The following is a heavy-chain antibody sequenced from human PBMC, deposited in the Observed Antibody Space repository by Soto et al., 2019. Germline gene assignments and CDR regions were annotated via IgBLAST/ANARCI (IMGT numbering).Heavy chain of an antibody. CDR1: GYIFTGSH. V-gene: IGHV1-2*02. D-gene: IGHD3-9*01. Sequence: VASVKVSCKASGYIFTGSHIHWVRQAPGRGLEWMGWSNTNSGDTEYAQNFQGRVTMTRDTSFNLVYMEMSGLMSDDTAVYYCARDARGTRGFDEMDIWGQGTTVTVSS. CDR3: ARDARGTRGFDEMDI. J-gene: IGHJ6*02. CDR2: SNTNSGDT.